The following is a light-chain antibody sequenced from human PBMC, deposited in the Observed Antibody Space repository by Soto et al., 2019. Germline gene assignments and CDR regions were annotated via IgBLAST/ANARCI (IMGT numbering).Light chain of an antibody. CDR3: SSYAGRNDVV. Sequence: QSALTQPPSASGSPGQSVTISCTGTSSDVGGYNYVSWYQQHPGKAPKRMIYEVSKRPSGVPDRFSGSKSGNTASLTVSGLQAEDEADYYCSSYAGRNDVVFGGGTQLTVL. V-gene: IGLV2-8*01. CDR2: EVS. CDR1: SSDVGGYNY. J-gene: IGLJ2*01.